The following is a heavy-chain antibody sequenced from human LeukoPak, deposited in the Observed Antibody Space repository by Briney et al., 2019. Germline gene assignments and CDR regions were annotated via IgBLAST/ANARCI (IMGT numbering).Heavy chain of an antibody. CDR3: AALAYYGSASASDY. CDR1: GGSISSSNW. V-gene: IGHV4-4*02. D-gene: IGHD3-10*01. Sequence: SGTLSLTCAVSGGSISSSNWWSWVRQPPGKGLEWSGEIDHSGSTYYNPSLKSRVTISVDKSKNQFSLKLSSVTAADTAVYYCAALAYYGSASASDYWGQGTLVTVSS. CDR2: IDHSGST. J-gene: IGHJ4*02.